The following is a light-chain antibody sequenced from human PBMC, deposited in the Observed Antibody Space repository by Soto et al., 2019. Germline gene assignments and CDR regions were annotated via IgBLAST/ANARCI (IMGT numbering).Light chain of an antibody. CDR3: QSYDSSLSGYV. Sequence: QSVLTQPPSVSGAPGQRVTISCTGSSSNIGAGYDVHWYQQLPGTAPKLLIYGNSNRPSGVPDRFSGSESGTSASLAITGLRAEDEAEYYCQSYDSSLSGYVFGTGTKLTVL. J-gene: IGLJ1*01. V-gene: IGLV1-40*01. CDR1: SSNIGAGYD. CDR2: GNS.